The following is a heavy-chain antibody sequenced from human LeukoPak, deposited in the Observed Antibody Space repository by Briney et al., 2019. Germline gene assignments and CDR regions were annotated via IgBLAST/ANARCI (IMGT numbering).Heavy chain of an antibody. J-gene: IGHJ1*01. CDR1: GFTFSNYW. V-gene: IGHV3-7*01. D-gene: IGHD3-22*01. CDR2: IKTDGSEK. Sequence: PGGSLRLSCEGSGFTFSNYWMGWVRKAPGKGLQWVANIKTDGSEKYYVDSVKGRFTISRDNAKNSLYLQMNSLSAEDTAVYYCATYSSLNRREFQYWGQGTLLTVSS. CDR3: ATYSSLNRREFQY.